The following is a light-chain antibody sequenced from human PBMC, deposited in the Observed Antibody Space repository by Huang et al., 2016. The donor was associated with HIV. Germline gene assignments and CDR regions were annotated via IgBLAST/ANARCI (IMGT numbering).Light chain of an antibody. V-gene: IGKV1-39*01. CDR1: QSIRSY. Sequence: DIQMTQPPSSLFASVGDRVTITCRASQSIRSYLNWYQQKPGKAPKLLVYAASSLQSGVASRFSGSGSGTDFTLTISRLQPEDFATYYCQQSYSTPLTFGGGTKVEIK. CDR3: QQSYSTPLT. CDR2: AAS. J-gene: IGKJ4*01.